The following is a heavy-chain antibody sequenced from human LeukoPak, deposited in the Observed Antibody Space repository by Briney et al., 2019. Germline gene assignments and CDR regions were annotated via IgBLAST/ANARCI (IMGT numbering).Heavy chain of an antibody. V-gene: IGHV4-59*12. CDR3: AREGLAVAGHIGFRY. D-gene: IGHD6-19*01. CDR1: GGSISSYY. Sequence: SETLSLTCTVSGGSISSYYWSWIRQPPGKGLEWIGYIYYSGSTNYSPSLKSRVTISVDTSKNQFSLKLSSVTAADTAVYYCAREGLAVAGHIGFRYWGQGTLVTVSS. J-gene: IGHJ4*02. CDR2: IYYSGST.